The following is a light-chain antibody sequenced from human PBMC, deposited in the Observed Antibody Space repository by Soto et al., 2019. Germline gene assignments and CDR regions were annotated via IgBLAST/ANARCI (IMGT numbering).Light chain of an antibody. Sequence: EIVLTQSPATLSLSPGERATLSCRASQSVSSYLAWYQQKPGQAPRLLIYDASNRATGIPARFSGSGSGTDFALPIRSLEPEASAVYYCQQRSNWPGFGGGTKVEIK. CDR2: DAS. V-gene: IGKV3-11*01. CDR1: QSVSSY. J-gene: IGKJ4*02. CDR3: QQRSNWPG.